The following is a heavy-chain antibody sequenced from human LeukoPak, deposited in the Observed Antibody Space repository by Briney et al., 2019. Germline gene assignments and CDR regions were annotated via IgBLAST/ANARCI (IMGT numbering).Heavy chain of an antibody. CDR1: VYSISSGHY. D-gene: IGHD3-22*01. CDR3: TRHTYFYDSPGAYHFDY. J-gene: IGHJ4*02. V-gene: IGHV4-38-2*01. CDR2: IHHSGRT. Sequence: SETLSLTCAVSVYSISSGHYWGWIRQPPGKGLEWIGSIHHSGRTYHNSSLKSRVTISVDTSKNQFSLRLSSVTAADTAVYYCTRHTYFYDSPGAYHFDYWGQGTLVTVSS.